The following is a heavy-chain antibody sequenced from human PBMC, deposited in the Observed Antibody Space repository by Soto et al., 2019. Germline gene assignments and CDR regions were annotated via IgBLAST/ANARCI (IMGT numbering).Heavy chain of an antibody. V-gene: IGHV1-69*08. CDR2: IIPILGIA. D-gene: IGHD2-15*01. Sequence: QVQLVQSGAEVKKPGSSVKVSCKASGGTFSSYTISWVRQAPGQGLEWMGRIIPILGIANYAQKFQGRVTITADKSTSTAYMELSSLRSEDTAVYYCARDGTDSVVVVAASPSWFDPWGQGTLVTVSS. CDR1: GGTFSSYT. CDR3: ARDGTDSVVVVAASPSWFDP. J-gene: IGHJ5*02.